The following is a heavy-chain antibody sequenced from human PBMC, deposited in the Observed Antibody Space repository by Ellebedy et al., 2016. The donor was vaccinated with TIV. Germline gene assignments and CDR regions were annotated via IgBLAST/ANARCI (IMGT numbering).Heavy chain of an antibody. D-gene: IGHD2-2*01. V-gene: IGHV3-7*03. CDR2: IKEDGSEK. J-gene: IGHJ6*02. Sequence: GESLKISCAASGFTFSDAWMTWVRQAPGKGLEWVANIKEDGSEKYYVDSVKGRFTISRDNGKNSLSLQMNSLRGEDTAVYFCAREYCSSPSCYDYGIDVWGQGTTVTVSS. CDR1: GFTFSDAW. CDR3: AREYCSSPSCYDYGIDV.